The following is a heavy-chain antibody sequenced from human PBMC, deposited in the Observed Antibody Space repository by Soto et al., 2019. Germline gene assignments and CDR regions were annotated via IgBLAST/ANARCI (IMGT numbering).Heavy chain of an antibody. CDR3: AKDKKWGGMTTIHYFDS. J-gene: IGHJ4*02. V-gene: IGHV3-9*02. CDR1: GFTADDYA. D-gene: IGHD4-17*01. Sequence: EVQLVESGGGLVQPGRSLRLSCVASGFTADDYAMHWVRQAPGKGLEWVSGISSNSDTIDYADSVKGRFTISRDNAKNSLFLQMNSLRPEETALYYCAKDKKWGGMTTIHYFDSWGQGTLVTVSS. CDR2: ISSNSDTI.